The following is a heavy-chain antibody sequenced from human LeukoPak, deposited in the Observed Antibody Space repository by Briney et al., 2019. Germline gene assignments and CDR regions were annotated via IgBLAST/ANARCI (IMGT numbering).Heavy chain of an antibody. V-gene: IGHV3-23*01. Sequence: GRSLRLSCAASGFTFSSYAMSWVRQAPGKGLEWVSAISGSGVSTYYADSVKGRFTISRDNSKNTLYLQMNSLRAEDTAVYYCARGGHYGPRDYWGQGTLVTVSS. CDR3: ARGGHYGPRDY. CDR1: GFTFSSYA. CDR2: ISGSGVST. J-gene: IGHJ4*02. D-gene: IGHD4-17*01.